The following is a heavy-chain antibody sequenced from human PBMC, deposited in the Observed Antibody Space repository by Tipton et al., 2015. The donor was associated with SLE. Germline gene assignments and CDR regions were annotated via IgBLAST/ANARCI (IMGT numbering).Heavy chain of an antibody. J-gene: IGHJ4*02. Sequence: TLSLTCAVYGGSFSVDHWTWIRPPPGQGLDGIGEVADTGSPNYNPSLKSRVTISLDTSKSQFSLILNSLTAADTAVYYGARGPFQRWPPGAYWGQGTLVTVSS. D-gene: IGHD6-19*01. CDR3: ARGPFQRWPPGAY. CDR1: GGSFSVDH. V-gene: IGHV4-34*01. CDR2: VADTGSP.